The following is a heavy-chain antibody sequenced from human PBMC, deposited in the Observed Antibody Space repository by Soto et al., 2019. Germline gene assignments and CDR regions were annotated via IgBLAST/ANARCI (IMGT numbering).Heavy chain of an antibody. D-gene: IGHD2-15*01. CDR1: GYTFTSYY. CDR2: INPSGGST. CDR3: ARDRFGVVVAATDYYYYMDV. V-gene: IGHV1-46*03. J-gene: IGHJ6*03. Sequence: QVQLVQSGAEVKKPGASVKVSCKASGYTFTSYYMHWVRQAPGQGLEWMGIINPSGGSTSYAQKVQGRVTMTRDTSTSTVYMELSSLRSEDTAVYYCARDRFGVVVAATDYYYYMDVWGKGTTVTVSS.